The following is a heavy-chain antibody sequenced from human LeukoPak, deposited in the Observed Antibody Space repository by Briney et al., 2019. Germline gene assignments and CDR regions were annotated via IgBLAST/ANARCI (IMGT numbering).Heavy chain of an antibody. CDR2: ISSGSGTT. D-gene: IGHD3-10*01. Sequence: GGSLRLSCEASGFTFSTYSMNWVRQAPGKGLEWVSHISSGSGTTFYADSVKGRFTISRDNSRNTLYLQMNSLRPEDTAVYYCAKAIWVAATSSWFCLDYWGQGTLVTVSS. V-gene: IGHV3-48*01. CDR1: GFTFSTYS. J-gene: IGHJ4*02. CDR3: AKAIWVAATSSWFCLDY.